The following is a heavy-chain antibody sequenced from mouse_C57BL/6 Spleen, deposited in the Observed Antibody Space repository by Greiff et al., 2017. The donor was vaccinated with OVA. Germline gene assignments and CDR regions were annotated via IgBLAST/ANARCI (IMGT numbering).Heavy chain of an antibody. CDR1: GYAFSSSW. J-gene: IGHJ2*01. Sequence: VQLQQSGPELVKPGASVKISCKASGYAFSSSWMNWVKQRPGKGLEWIGRIYPGDGDTNYNGKSKGKATLTADKSSSTAYMQLSSLTSEDSAVYFCSGTDYWGQGTTLTVSS. CDR2: IYPGDGDT. V-gene: IGHV1-82*01. CDR3: SGTDY. D-gene: IGHD4-1*01.